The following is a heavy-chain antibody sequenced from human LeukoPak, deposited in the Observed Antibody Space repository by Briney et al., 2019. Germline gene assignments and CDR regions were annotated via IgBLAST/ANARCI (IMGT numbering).Heavy chain of an antibody. CDR3: ARGEQQLFPFDY. CDR1: GFTFSSYE. V-gene: IGHV3-48*03. D-gene: IGHD6-13*01. J-gene: IGHJ4*02. CDR2: ISSSGSTI. Sequence: PGGPLRLSCAASGFTFSSYEMNWVRQAPGKGLEWVSYISSSGSTIYYADSVKGRFTISRDNAKNSLYLQMNSLRAEDTAVYYCARGEQQLFPFDYWGQGTLVTVSS.